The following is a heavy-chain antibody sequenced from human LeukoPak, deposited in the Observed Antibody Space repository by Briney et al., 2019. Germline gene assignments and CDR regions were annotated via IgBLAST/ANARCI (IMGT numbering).Heavy chain of an antibody. Sequence: GGSLRLSCAASGFTFSNAWISWVRQAPGKGLEWVGRIKSKTDGGTKDYAAPVKGRFTISRDDSKNTLYLQMNSLKTEDTAVYYCTTSYCGGDCLDAFDIWGQGTMVTVSS. CDR1: GFTFSNAW. CDR2: IKSKTDGGTK. V-gene: IGHV3-15*01. CDR3: TTSYCGGDCLDAFDI. J-gene: IGHJ3*02. D-gene: IGHD2-21*02.